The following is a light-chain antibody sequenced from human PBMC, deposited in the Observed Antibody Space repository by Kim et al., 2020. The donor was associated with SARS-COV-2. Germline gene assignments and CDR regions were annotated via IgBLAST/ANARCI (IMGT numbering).Light chain of an antibody. Sequence: ASVGDRVTITGRASQGISSYLDWYQQKPGKAPKLLIYAASTLQSGVPSRFSGSGSGTDFTLTISSLQPEDFATYYCQQLNSYPLYTFGQGTKLEI. J-gene: IGKJ2*01. V-gene: IGKV1-9*01. CDR2: AAS. CDR1: QGISSY. CDR3: QQLNSYPLYT.